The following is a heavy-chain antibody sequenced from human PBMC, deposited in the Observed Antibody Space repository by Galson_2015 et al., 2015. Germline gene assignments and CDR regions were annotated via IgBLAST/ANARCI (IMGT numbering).Heavy chain of an antibody. V-gene: IGHV1-2*06. CDR2: INPNSGGT. J-gene: IGHJ5*02. CDR3: ARDRGYHSDSSSLGYNWFDP. D-gene: IGHD6-6*01. Sequence: QSGAEVKKPGASVKVSCKASGGTFSSYAISWARQAPGQGLEWMGRINPNSGGTNYAQKFQGRVTMTRDTSISTAYMELSRLRSDDTAVYYCARDRGYHSDSSSLGYNWFDPWGQGTLVTVSS. CDR1: GGTFSSYA.